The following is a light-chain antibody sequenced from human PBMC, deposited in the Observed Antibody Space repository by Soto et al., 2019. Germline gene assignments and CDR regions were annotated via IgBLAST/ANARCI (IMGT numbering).Light chain of an antibody. CDR1: NSNIGAGFD. Sequence: QSVLTQPPSVSGAPGQRVTISCTGSNSNIGAGFDVHWYQQFPGTAPKLLIYRNNQRPSGVPDRFSGSKSGTSASLAITGLQAADEPDYYCQSFWVFGGGTKLTVL. CDR3: QSFWV. V-gene: IGLV1-40*01. J-gene: IGLJ2*01. CDR2: RNN.